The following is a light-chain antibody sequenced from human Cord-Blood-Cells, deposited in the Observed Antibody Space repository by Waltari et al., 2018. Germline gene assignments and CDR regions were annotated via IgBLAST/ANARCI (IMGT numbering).Light chain of an antibody. CDR1: QLGDKY. J-gene: IGLJ3*02. CDR2: QDS. Sequence: SYELTQPPSVSVSPRQTASITCSRDQLGDKYACWYQQKPGQSPVLVIYQDSKRPSGIPERFSGSNSGNTATLTISGTQAMDEADYYCQAWDSSTAVFGGGTKLTVL. CDR3: QAWDSSTAV. V-gene: IGLV3-1*01.